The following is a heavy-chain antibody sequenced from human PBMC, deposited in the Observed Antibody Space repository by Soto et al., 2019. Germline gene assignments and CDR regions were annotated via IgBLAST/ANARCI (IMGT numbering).Heavy chain of an antibody. CDR2: ISSSSSTI. CDR3: ARDGAVAGKGRVTDY. CDR1: GFTFSSYS. V-gene: IGHV3-48*01. Sequence: EVQLVESGGGLVQPGGSLRLSCAASGFTFSSYSMTWVRQAPGKGLEWVSYISSSSSTIYYADSVKGRFTISRDNAKNSLYLQMNSLRAEDTAVYYCARDGAVAGKGRVTDYWGQGTLVTVSS. D-gene: IGHD6-19*01. J-gene: IGHJ4*02.